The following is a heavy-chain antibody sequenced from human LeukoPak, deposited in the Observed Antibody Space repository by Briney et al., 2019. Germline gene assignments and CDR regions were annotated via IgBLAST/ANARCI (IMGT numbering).Heavy chain of an antibody. J-gene: IGHJ4*02. Sequence: SGGSLGLSCAASGFTFRNYVIHWVRQAPGKGLEWVAVTSSDLNVKLYADSVKGRFTISRDNSRSTLYLQMNSLRPEDTAIYYCAREGYYGSGSPPSLCFDYWGQGTLVTVSS. CDR1: GFTFRNYV. CDR2: TSSDLNVK. CDR3: AREGYYGSGSPPSLCFDY. D-gene: IGHD3-10*01. V-gene: IGHV3-30-3*01.